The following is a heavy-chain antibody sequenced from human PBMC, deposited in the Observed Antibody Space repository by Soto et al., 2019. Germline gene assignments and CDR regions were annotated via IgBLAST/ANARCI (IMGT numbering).Heavy chain of an antibody. Sequence: PGGSLRLSCAASGFTFCSYGMNWVRQAPGKGQECVSYISSSSSTIAYADYVKGRFTISRDNARNSLYLQMNSLRAEDTAVYYCARSGGLDNWGQGTPVTV. D-gene: IGHD3-10*01. CDR3: ARSGGLDN. CDR1: GFTFCSYG. J-gene: IGHJ4*02. V-gene: IGHV3-48*01. CDR2: ISSSSSTI.